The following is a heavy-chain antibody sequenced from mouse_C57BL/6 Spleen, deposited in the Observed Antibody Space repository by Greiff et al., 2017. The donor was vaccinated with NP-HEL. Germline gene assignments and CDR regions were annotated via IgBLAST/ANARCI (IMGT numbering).Heavy chain of an antibody. D-gene: IGHD2-1*01. V-gene: IGHV5-17*01. Sequence: EVHLVESGGGLVKPGGSLKLSCAASGFTFSDYGMHWVRQAPEKGLEWVAYISSGSSTIYYADTVKGRFTISRDNAKNTLFRQMTSLRSEDTAMYYCARNGNYYFEYWGQGTTRTVSS. CDR2: ISSGSSTI. J-gene: IGHJ2*01. CDR1: GFTFSDYG. CDR3: ARNGNYYFEY.